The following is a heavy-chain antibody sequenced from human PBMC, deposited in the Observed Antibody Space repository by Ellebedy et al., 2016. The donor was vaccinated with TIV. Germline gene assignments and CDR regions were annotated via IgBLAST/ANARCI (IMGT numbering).Heavy chain of an antibody. D-gene: IGHD3-22*01. CDR1: GFTFSGYW. CDR2: ISWNSGSI. CDR3: AKAHYYDSSGYYDY. J-gene: IGHJ4*02. Sequence: GGSLRLSXAASGFTFSGYWMHWVRQAPGKGLEWVSGISWNSGSIGYADSVKGRFTISRDNAKNSLYLQMNSLRAEDTALYYCAKAHYYDSSGYYDYWGQGTLVTVSS. V-gene: IGHV3-9*01.